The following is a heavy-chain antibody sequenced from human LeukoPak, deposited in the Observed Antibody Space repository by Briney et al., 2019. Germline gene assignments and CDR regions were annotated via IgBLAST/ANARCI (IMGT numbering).Heavy chain of an antibody. CDR2: INHSGST. CDR3: ARDRRRVYDFWSGSGWFDP. D-gene: IGHD3-3*01. CDR1: GGSFSGYY. V-gene: IGHV4-34*01. J-gene: IGHJ5*02. Sequence: PSETLSLTCAVYGGSFSGYYWSWLRQPPGKGLEWIGEINHSGSTNYNPSLKSRVTISVDTSKNQFSLKLSSVTAADTAVYYCARDRRRVYDFWSGSGWFDPWGQGTLVTVSS.